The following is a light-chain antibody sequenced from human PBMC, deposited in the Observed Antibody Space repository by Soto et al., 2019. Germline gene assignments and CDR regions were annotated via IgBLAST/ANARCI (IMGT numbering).Light chain of an antibody. CDR2: GAS. J-gene: IGKJ1*01. CDR3: QQYGSSPWT. V-gene: IGKV3-20*01. CDR1: QRVSSSY. Sequence: EMVLTQSPGTLSLSPGERATLSCRASQRVSSSYLAWYQQKPGQAPRLLIYGASSRATGIPDRFSGSGSGTDFTLTISRLEPEDFAVYYCQQYGSSPWTFGQGTKV.